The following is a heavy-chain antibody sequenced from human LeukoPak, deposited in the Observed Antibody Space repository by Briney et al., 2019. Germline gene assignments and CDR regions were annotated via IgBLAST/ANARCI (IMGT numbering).Heavy chain of an antibody. CDR2: ITNSGGST. CDR1: GFTFSSYA. CDR3: ARGRPRPYYFDY. J-gene: IGHJ4*02. V-gene: IGHV3-23*01. Sequence: GGSLRLSCAGSGFTFSSYAMSWVRQAPGKGLGWVSAITNSGGSTYYADSVKGRFTISRDNSKNTLYLQMNSLRAEDTAVYYCARGRPRPYYFDYWGQGTLVTVSS.